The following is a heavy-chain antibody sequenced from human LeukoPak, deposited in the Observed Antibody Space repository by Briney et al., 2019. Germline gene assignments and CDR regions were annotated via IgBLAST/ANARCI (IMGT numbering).Heavy chain of an antibody. CDR2: INPNSGGT. D-gene: IGHD6-13*01. V-gene: IGHV1-2*06. CDR3: ARGGLAAAGTYPCNDY. Sequence: ASVKVSCKASGYTFTGYYMHWMRQAPGQGLEWIGRINPNSGGTNYAQKFQGRVTMTRDTSISTAYMELSRLRSDDTAVYYCARGGLAAAGTYPCNDYWGQGTLVTVSS. J-gene: IGHJ4*02. CDR1: GYTFTGYY.